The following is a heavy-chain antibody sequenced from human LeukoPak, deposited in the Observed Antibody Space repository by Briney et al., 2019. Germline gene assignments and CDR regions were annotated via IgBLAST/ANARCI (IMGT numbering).Heavy chain of an antibody. D-gene: IGHD5-18*01. CDR3: AREFTAMAFDY. Sequence: PGGSLRLSCVASGLDFSDSGMLWVRQAPGKGLEWLSSISSSSRYIYYAVSVKGRLTISRDNAKNSLYLHMDSLRAEDTAVYYCAREFTAMAFDYWGQGAPVTVSS. CDR2: ISSSSRYI. CDR1: GLDFSDSG. V-gene: IGHV3-21*01. J-gene: IGHJ4*02.